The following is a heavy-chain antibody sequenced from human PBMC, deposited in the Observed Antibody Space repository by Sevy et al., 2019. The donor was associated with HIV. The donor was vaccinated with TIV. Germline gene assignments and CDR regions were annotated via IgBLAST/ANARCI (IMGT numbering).Heavy chain of an antibody. Sequence: GGSLRLSCAASGFAFSTHAMHWVRQAPGKGLEWVAVISYEGTETFYAASVEGRFTISRDNSKNMLSLQINSLKPEDTAVFYCARDGGYSIKWYPLYWGHGTLVTVSS. CDR2: ISYEGTET. CDR3: ARDGGYSIKWYPLY. J-gene: IGHJ4*01. D-gene: IGHD1-26*01. CDR1: GFAFSTHA. V-gene: IGHV3-30-3*01.